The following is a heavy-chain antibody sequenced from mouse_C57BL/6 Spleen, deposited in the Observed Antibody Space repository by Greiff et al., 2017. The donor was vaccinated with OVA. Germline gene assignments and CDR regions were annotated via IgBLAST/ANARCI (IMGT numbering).Heavy chain of an antibody. CDR2: ISNGGGST. CDR1: GFTFSDYY. J-gene: IGHJ3*01. V-gene: IGHV5-12*01. Sequence: EVHLVESGGGLVQPGGSLKLSCAASGFTFSDYYMYWVRQTPEKRLEWVAYISNGGGSTYYPDTVKGRFTISRDNAKNTLYLQMSRLKSEDTAMYYCERGYYGSSPAWFAYWGQGTLVTVSA. D-gene: IGHD1-1*01. CDR3: ERGYYGSSPAWFAY.